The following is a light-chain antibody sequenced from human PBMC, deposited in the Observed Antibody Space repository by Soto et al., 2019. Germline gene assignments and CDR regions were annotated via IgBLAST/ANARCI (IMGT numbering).Light chain of an antibody. CDR1: SSDGGSYNL. J-gene: IGLJ2*01. Sequence: QSALTQPASVSGSPGQSITISCTGTSSDGGSYNLVSWYQQHPGKAPKLMIYEVSKRPSGVSNRFSGSKSGNTASLTISGLQAEDEADYYCCSYAGSSTFKVVFGGGTKLTVL. CDR2: EVS. V-gene: IGLV2-23*02. CDR3: CSYAGSSTFKVV.